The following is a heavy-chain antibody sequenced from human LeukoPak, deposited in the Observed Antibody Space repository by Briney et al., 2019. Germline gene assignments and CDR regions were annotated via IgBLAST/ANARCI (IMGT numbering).Heavy chain of an antibody. CDR2: IYYSGNT. CDR1: GGSINSGGYY. D-gene: IGHD6-6*01. V-gene: IGHV4-30-4*08. J-gene: IGHJ3*02. Sequence: SETLSLTCTVSGGSINSGGYYCDWVRQPPGKGLEWVGYIYYSGNTYYNPSLKSRVTMSIDTSKNQFSLKLSSVTAADTAVYYCAREGASIAALDAFDIWGQGTMVTVSS. CDR3: AREGASIAALDAFDI.